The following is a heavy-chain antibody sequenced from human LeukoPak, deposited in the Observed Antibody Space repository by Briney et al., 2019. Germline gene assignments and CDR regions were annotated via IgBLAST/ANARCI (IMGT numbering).Heavy chain of an antibody. D-gene: IGHD6-13*01. J-gene: IGHJ2*01. CDR1: GGSISSYY. CDR3: ARNSLGYSSRLGYFDL. Sequence: SETLSLTCTVSGGSISSYYWSWIRQPPGKGLEWIGEIYHSGSTNYNPSLKSRVTISVDKSKNQFSLKLSSVTAADTAVYYCARNSLGYSSRLGYFDLWGRGTLVTVSS. CDR2: IYHSGST. V-gene: IGHV4-59*01.